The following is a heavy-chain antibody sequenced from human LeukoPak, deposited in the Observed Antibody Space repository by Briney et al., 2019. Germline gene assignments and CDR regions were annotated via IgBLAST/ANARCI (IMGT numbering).Heavy chain of an antibody. CDR1: GYTFTSYG. Sequence: ASVTVSCKASGYTFTSYGSSWVRQAPGQGLEWMGWISAYNGNTNYAQKLQGRVTMTTDTSTSTAYMELRSLRSDDTAVYYCARWVPASYSSDYWGQGPLVTVSS. V-gene: IGHV1-18*01. D-gene: IGHD3-10*01. CDR2: ISAYNGNT. CDR3: ARWVPASYSSDY. J-gene: IGHJ4*02.